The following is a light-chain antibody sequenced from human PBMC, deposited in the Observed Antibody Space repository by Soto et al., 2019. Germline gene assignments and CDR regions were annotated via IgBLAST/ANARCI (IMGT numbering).Light chain of an antibody. V-gene: IGLV1-47*01. CDR3: AAWDDSLSGLV. J-gene: IGLJ3*02. CDR2: RNN. Sequence: QSVLTQPPSASGTPGQRVTISCSGSSSNIGSNYVYWYQQLPGTAPKLLIYRNNQRPSGVPDRFSGSKSGTSASLAISGLRSEHDADYYCAAWDDSLSGLVFGGGTKLTVL. CDR1: SSNIGSNY.